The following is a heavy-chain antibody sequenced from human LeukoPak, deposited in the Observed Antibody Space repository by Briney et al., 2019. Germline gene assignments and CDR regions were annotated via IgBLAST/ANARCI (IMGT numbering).Heavy chain of an antibody. CDR1: GFTFSSYS. CDR3: ARDRPGSSWYYFDY. J-gene: IGHJ4*02. D-gene: IGHD6-13*01. V-gene: IGHV3-21*01. Sequence: GGSLRLSCAASGFTFSSYSMNWVRQAPGKGLEWVSSISSSSSYIYYADSVKGRFTISRDNAKNSLYLQMDSLRAEDTAVYYCARDRPGSSWYYFDYRGQGTLVTVSS. CDR2: ISSSSSYI.